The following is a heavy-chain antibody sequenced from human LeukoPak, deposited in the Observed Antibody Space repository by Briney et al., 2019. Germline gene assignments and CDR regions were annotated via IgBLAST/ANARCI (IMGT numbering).Heavy chain of an antibody. CDR1: GGSISSGGYY. CDR3: ARGEISQMDV. Sequence: PSETLSLTCTVSGGSISSGGYYWSWIRQHPGKGLEWIGYIYYSGSTYYNPSFKSRVAISVDTSKNQFSLKLSSVAAADTAVYYCARGEISQMDVWGQGATVTVSS. D-gene: IGHD3-3*01. CDR2: IYYSGST. V-gene: IGHV4-31*03. J-gene: IGHJ6*02.